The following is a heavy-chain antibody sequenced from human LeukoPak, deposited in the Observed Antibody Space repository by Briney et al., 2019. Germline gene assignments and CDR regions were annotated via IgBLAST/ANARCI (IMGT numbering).Heavy chain of an antibody. Sequence: PSQTLSLTCTVSGGSISSGDYYWSWIRQPPGKGLEWIGYIYYSGSTYYNPSLKSRVTISVDTSKNQFSLKLSSVTAADTAVYYCARDPGSGKQAFDIWGQGTMVTVSS. V-gene: IGHV4-30-4*08. J-gene: IGHJ3*02. CDR3: ARDPGSGKQAFDI. CDR1: GGSISSGDYY. CDR2: IYYSGST. D-gene: IGHD2-15*01.